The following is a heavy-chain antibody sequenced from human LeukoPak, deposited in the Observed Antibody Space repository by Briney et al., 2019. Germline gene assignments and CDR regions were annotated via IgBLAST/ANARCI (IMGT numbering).Heavy chain of an antibody. CDR1: GGSISSYY. CDR3: ARDSRRELLHAFDI. J-gene: IGHJ3*02. Sequence: PSETLSLTCTVSGGSISSYYWSWIRQPPGKGLEWIGYIYYSGSTNYNPSLKSRVTISVDTSKNQFSLKRSSVTAADTAVYYCARDSRRELLHAFDIWGQGTMVTVSS. V-gene: IGHV4-59*01. D-gene: IGHD1-26*01. CDR2: IYYSGST.